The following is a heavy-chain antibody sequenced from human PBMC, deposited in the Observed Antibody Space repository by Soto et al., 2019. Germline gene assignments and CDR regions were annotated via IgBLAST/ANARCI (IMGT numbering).Heavy chain of an antibody. CDR3: ARDIESVTAKHFFYYYAMDV. J-gene: IGHJ6*02. CDR2: VSANNGHT. D-gene: IGHD2-8*01. Sequence: ASVKVSCKASGFTFSNYGLNWVRQAPGQGLEWMGWVSANNGHTNYAQNLQGRVSMTTDTSTSTAYMELRGLTFDDTAVYYCARDIESVTAKHFFYYYAMDVWGQGTTVTAP. V-gene: IGHV1-18*01. CDR1: GFTFSNYG.